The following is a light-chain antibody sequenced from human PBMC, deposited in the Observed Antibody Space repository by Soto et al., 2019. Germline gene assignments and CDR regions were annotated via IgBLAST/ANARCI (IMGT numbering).Light chain of an antibody. CDR1: NIGTKS. Sequence: VLTQPPSVSVAPGQTARITCGGNNIGTKSVHWYQQKPGQAPVLVVYDDSDRPSGIPERFSGSNTGNTATLTISRVEAGDEADYYCQLWENSSDHPVFGGGTKLTVL. CDR3: QLWENSSDHPV. V-gene: IGLV3-21*02. J-gene: IGLJ3*02. CDR2: DDS.